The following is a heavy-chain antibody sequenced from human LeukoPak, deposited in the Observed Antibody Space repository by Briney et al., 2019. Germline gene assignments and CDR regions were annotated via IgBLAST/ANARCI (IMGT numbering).Heavy chain of an antibody. CDR1: GGSFSGYY. CDR2: INHSGST. CDR3: ASLRERSYYARGFDY. V-gene: IGHV4-34*01. Sequence: SETLSLTCAVYGGSFSGYYWSWIRQPPGKGLEWIGEINHSGSTSYNPSLKSRVTISVDTSKNQFSLKLSSVTAAATAVYYCASLRERSYYARGFDYWGQGTLVTVSS. J-gene: IGHJ4*02. D-gene: IGHD1-26*01.